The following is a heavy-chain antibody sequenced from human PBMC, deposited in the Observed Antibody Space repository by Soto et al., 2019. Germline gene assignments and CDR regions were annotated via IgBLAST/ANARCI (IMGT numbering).Heavy chain of an antibody. CDR2: ISSSSSYI. CDR3: AKDDSYGSGCYYVEVYYYYGLDV. J-gene: IGHJ6*02. CDR1: GFTFSSYS. D-gene: IGHD3-10*01. Sequence: PGGSLRLSCAASGFTFSSYSMNWVRQAPGKGLEWVSSISSSSSYIYYADSVKGRFTISRDNSKNTLYLQMNSLRAEDTAVYYCAKDDSYGSGCYYVEVYYYYGLDVWGPGTTAIVSS. V-gene: IGHV3-21*01.